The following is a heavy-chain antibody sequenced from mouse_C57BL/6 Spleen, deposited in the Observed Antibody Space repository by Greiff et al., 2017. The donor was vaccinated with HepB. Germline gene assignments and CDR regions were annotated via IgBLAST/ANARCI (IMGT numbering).Heavy chain of an antibody. V-gene: IGHV1-42*01. CDR2: INPSTGGT. CDR1: GYSFTGYY. D-gene: IGHD1-1*01. Sequence: EVKLQESGPELVKPGASVKISCKASGYSFTGYYMNWVKQSPEKSLEWIGEINPSTGGTTYNQKFKAKATLSVDKSSSTAYMQLTSLTSEDSAVYYCARSGYYYGSGYYFDYWGQGTTLTGSS. CDR3: ARSGYYYGSGYYFDY. J-gene: IGHJ2*01.